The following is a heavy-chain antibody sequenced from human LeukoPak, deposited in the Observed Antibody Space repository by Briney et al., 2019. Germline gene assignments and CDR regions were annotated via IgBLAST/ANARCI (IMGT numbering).Heavy chain of an antibody. Sequence: GGSLRLSCAASGFTFSSYWMSWVRQAPGKGLEWVANIKQDGSEKYYVDSVKGRFTISRDNAKNSLYLQMNSLRAEDTAVYYCALPHYDFWSGYPYYFDYWGQGTLVTVSS. D-gene: IGHD3-3*01. J-gene: IGHJ4*02. V-gene: IGHV3-7*01. CDR1: GFTFSSYW. CDR2: IKQDGSEK. CDR3: ALPHYDFWSGYPYYFDY.